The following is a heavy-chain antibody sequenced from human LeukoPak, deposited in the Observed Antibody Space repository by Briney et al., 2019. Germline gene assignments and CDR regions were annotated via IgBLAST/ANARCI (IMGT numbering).Heavy chain of an antibody. D-gene: IGHD2-2*01. Sequence: GRSLRLSCAASGFTFDDYAMHWVRQAPGKGLEGVSGITWNSGSIGYADSVKGRFTNSRDNAKNSLYLQMNSLRAEDTALYYCAKDIGIVVVPAAYFDYWGQGTLVTVSS. CDR3: AKDIGIVVVPAAYFDY. CDR1: GFTFDDYA. J-gene: IGHJ4*02. V-gene: IGHV3-9*01. CDR2: ITWNSGSI.